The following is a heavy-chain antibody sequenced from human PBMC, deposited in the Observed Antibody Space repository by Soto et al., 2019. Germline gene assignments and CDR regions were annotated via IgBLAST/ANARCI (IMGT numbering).Heavy chain of an antibody. J-gene: IGHJ4*02. D-gene: IGHD1-26*01. CDR3: TSLVEQKSGYSDY. V-gene: IGHV4-59*08. Sequence: SETLSLTCTVSGGSISSHYWSWIRQPPGQGLEWIGYIYYSGSTNYNPSLKSRVTISVDTSKSQFSLRLSSVTAADTAVYYCTSLVEQKSGYSDYWGQGTLVTVSS. CDR1: GGSISSHY. CDR2: IYYSGST.